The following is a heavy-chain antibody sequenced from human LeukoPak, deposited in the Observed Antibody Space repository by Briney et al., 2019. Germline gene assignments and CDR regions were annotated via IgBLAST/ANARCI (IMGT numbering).Heavy chain of an antibody. CDR3: ASDSYDSSGYYDVRVFDY. D-gene: IGHD3-22*01. CDR1: GFTFSSYS. Sequence: PGGSLRLSCAASGFTFSSYSMNWVRQAPGKGLEWVSYISSSSSTIYYADSVKGRFTISRDNAKNSLYLQMNSLRDEDTAVYYCASDSYDSSGYYDVRVFDYRGQGTLVTVSS. J-gene: IGHJ4*02. CDR2: ISSSSSTI. V-gene: IGHV3-48*02.